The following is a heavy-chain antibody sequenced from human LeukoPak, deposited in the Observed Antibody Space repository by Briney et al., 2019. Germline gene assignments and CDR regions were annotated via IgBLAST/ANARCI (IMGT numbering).Heavy chain of an antibody. CDR2: IWYDGSNK. Sequence: GGSLRLSCAASGFTFSSYGMHWVRQAPGKGLEWVAVIWYDGSNKYYADSVKGRFTISRDNSKNTLYLQMNSLRAEDTAVYYCAKESQMATISFFDYWGQGTLVTVSS. J-gene: IGHJ4*02. D-gene: IGHD5-24*01. CDR3: AKESQMATISFFDY. V-gene: IGHV3-33*06. CDR1: GFTFSSYG.